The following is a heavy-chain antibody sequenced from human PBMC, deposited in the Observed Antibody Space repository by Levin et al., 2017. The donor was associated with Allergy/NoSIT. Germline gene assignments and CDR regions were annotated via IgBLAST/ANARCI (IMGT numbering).Heavy chain of an antibody. J-gene: IGHJ1*01. CDR3: ARPRSYYYDGSGYYYVEKGYFQH. CDR2: ISSSGSTI. D-gene: IGHD3-22*01. CDR1: GFTFSDYY. V-gene: IGHV3-11*01. Sequence: AGGSLRLSCAASGFTFSDYYMSWIRQAPGKGLEWVSYISSSGSTIYYADSVKGRFTISRDNAKNSLYLQMNSLRAEDTAVYYCARPRSYYYDGSGYYYVEKGYFQHWGQGTLVTVSS.